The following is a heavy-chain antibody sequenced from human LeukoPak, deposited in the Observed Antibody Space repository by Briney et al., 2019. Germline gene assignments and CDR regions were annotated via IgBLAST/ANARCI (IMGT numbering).Heavy chain of an antibody. J-gene: IGHJ6*02. D-gene: IGHD2-8*01. V-gene: IGHV1-46*01. CDR3: ASVYLYGMDV. CDR2: INPSGGST. CDR1: GGTFSSYA. Sequence: ASVKVSCKASGGTFSSYAISWVRPAPGQGLEWMALINPSGGSTNYAQKFQGRVTMTRDTPTNTVYMELSSLRTEDTAVYYCASVYLYGMDVWGQGTTVTVSS.